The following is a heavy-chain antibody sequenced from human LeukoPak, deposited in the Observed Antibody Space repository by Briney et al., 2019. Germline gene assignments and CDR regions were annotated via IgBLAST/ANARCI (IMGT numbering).Heavy chain of an antibody. CDR3: AKGSKEVLFTRDHHMDV. J-gene: IGHJ6*03. CDR2: IKQDGSEK. Sequence: GGSLRLSCAASGFNFNTYWMSWVRQAPGKGLEWVANIKQDGSEKFYVDSMKGRFTISRDNAKNSLYLQMNSLRVEDTAVYYCAKGSKEVLFTRDHHMDVWGKGTTVT. D-gene: IGHD3-3*01. V-gene: IGHV3-7*01. CDR1: GFNFNTYW.